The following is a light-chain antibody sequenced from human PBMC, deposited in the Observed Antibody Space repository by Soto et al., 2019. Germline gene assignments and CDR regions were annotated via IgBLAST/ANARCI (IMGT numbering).Light chain of an antibody. CDR1: SSDVGGYIH. CDR3: SSYTSSSTVV. CDR2: EVS. J-gene: IGLJ2*01. V-gene: IGLV2-14*01. Sequence: QSVLTQPASVSGSPGQSITISCTGTSSDVGGYIHVSWYQQHPGKAPKLIIYEVSNRPSGVSNRFSGSKSGNTASLTISGLQAEDEGDYYCSSYTSSSTVVFGGGTQLTVL.